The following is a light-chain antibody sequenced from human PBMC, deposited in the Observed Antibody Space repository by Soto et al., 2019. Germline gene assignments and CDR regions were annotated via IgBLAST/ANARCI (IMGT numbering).Light chain of an antibody. V-gene: IGLV2-14*01. CDR2: EVN. CDR1: SSDIRAYDY. J-gene: IGLJ1*01. CDR3: LSFTTTSTHV. Sequence: QATLTQPAYLSGSPGQSITISCTGTSSDIRAYDYVYWFQQHPGKAPKLMISEVNNRPSGVSNRFSGSKSGNTAYLTISGLQVEDEAEYFCLSFTTTSTHVFGTGTKVTVL.